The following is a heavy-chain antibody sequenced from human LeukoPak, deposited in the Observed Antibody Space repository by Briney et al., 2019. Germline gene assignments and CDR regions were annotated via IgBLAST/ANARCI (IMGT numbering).Heavy chain of an antibody. V-gene: IGHV3-23*01. CDR3: AKRVPYSSSSVYFDY. J-gene: IGHJ4*02. CDR1: RFIFSKYA. D-gene: IGHD6-6*01. CDR2: ISGSGTYT. Sequence: PGGSLRLSCAASRFIFSKYAMSWVRQAPGKGLEWVSGISGSGTYTYYADSVKGRFTVSRDNSKNTLYLRMNSLRADDTAVYYCAKRVPYSSSSVYFDYWGQGTLVTVSS.